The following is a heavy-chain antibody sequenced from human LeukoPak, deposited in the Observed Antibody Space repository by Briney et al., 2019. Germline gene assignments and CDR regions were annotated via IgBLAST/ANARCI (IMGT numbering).Heavy chain of an antibody. D-gene: IGHD6-25*01. J-gene: IGHJ3*02. Sequence: PGGSLRLSCAASGFTFSSYGMNWVRQAPGKVLEWVSSIGSRSTSIYYADSVKGRFTISRGNAKNSLYLQMNSLRAEDTAVYYCARESSESFDIWGQGTMVTVSS. V-gene: IGHV3-21*01. CDR1: GFTFSSYG. CDR2: IGSRSTSI. CDR3: ARESSESFDI.